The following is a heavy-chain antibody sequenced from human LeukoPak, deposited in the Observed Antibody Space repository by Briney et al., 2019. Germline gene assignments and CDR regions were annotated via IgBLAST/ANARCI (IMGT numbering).Heavy chain of an antibody. CDR2: ISDDGGNR. Sequence: GGSLRLSCAASGFTFSNYAMHWVRQAPGKGLEWVAAISDDGGNRYYADSVKGRIAISRDNSRNTLFLQMNSLRDEDTAVYYCARDMSLLWFGDPFDYWGQGTLVTVSS. CDR1: GFTFSNYA. J-gene: IGHJ4*02. D-gene: IGHD3-10*01. CDR3: ARDMSLLWFGDPFDY. V-gene: IGHV3-30*09.